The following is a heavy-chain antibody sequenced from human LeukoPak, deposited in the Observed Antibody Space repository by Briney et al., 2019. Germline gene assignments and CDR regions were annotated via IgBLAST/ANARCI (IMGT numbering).Heavy chain of an antibody. CDR3: AKDILSGGGRGWPDY. J-gene: IGHJ4*02. CDR1: GFTFDDYA. CDR2: ISWNSGSI. V-gene: IGHV3-9*01. D-gene: IGHD3-16*01. Sequence: GGSLRLSCAASGFTFDDYAMHWVRQAPGKGLEWVSGISWNSGSIGYADSVKGRFTMSRDNAKNSLYLQMNSLRAEDTALYYCAKDILSGGGRGWPDYWGQGTLVTVSS.